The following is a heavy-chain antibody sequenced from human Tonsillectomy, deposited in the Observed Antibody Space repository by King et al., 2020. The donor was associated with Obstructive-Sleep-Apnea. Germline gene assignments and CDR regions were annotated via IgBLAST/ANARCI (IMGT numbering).Heavy chain of an antibody. V-gene: IGHV4-39*07. CDR1: GGSISSSSYY. CDR3: ARGRGFMTTVTTHLGWFDP. D-gene: IGHD4-17*01. J-gene: IGHJ5*02. Sequence: MQLQESGPGLVKPSETLSLTCTVSGGSISSSSYYWGWIRQPPGKGLEWIGSIYYSGSTYYNPSLKSRVTISVDTSKNQFSLKLSSVTAADTAVYYCARGRGFMTTVTTHLGWFDPWGQGTLVTVSS. CDR2: IYYSGST.